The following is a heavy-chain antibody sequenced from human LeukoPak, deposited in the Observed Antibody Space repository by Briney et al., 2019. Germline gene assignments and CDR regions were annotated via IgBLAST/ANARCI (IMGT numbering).Heavy chain of an antibody. Sequence: PGGALRLSCAASGFTFSSYAMSWVRQAPGKGLEGVSAISGSGGSTYYADSVKGRFTISRDNSKNTLYLQMNSLRAEDTAVYYCAKAPRFGDHATEYYYYYMDVWGKGTTVTVSS. CDR2: ISGSGGST. V-gene: IGHV3-23*01. CDR1: GFTFSSYA. J-gene: IGHJ6*03. D-gene: IGHD3-3*01. CDR3: AKAPRFGDHATEYYYYYMDV.